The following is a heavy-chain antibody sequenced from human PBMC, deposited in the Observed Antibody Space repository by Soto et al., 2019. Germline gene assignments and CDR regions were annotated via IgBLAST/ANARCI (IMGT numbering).Heavy chain of an antibody. CDR3: AIGSTYSGEFEY. CDR2: FIPIVGTA. Sequence: QVQLVQSGAEVKKPGSSVKVSCKASGGTLSSYAVTWVRQAPGQGLEWVGGFIPIVGTADYAQNFQGRVTIAADESSTTGYMELSSLRPEDTGVYYCAIGSTYSGEFEYWGQGTLVTVSS. V-gene: IGHV1-69*01. D-gene: IGHD1-26*01. CDR1: GGTLSSYA. J-gene: IGHJ4*02.